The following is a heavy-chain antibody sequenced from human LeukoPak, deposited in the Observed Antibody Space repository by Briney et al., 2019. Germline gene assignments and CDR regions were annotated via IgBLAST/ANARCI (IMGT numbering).Heavy chain of an antibody. V-gene: IGHV1-69*04. CDR1: GGTFSSYT. D-gene: IGHD2-8*01. Sequence: ASVKVSCKASGGTFSSYTISWVRQAPGQGLEWMGRIIPILGIANYAQKFQGRVTITADKSTSTAYMELSSLRSEDTAVYYCARDRRGLSYGVCYPNYWGQGTLVTVSS. CDR2: IIPILGIA. J-gene: IGHJ4*02. CDR3: ARDRRGLSYGVCYPNY.